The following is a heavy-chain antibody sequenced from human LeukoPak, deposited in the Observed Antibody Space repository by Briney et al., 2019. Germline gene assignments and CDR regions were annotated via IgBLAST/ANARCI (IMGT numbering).Heavy chain of an antibody. Sequence: SQTLSLTCTVSGVSISSGGYYWTWIRHRPGEALEWIGYIYHSGNTYYNQSLMSRIVLSVDTSKSQFSLKVTSVTAADTALYYCARVRKLPLEWDLIDFWRQGTLVTVSS. V-gene: IGHV4-31*03. D-gene: IGHD1-1*01. CDR3: ARVRKLPLEWDLIDF. J-gene: IGHJ4*02. CDR1: GVSISSGGYY. CDR2: IYHSGNT.